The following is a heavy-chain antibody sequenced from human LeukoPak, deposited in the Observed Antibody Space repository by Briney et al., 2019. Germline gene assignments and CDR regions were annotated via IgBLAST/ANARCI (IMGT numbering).Heavy chain of an antibody. J-gene: IGHJ4*02. V-gene: IGHV3-30*03. CDR1: GFTFSSYG. CDR2: ISHDGSEK. Sequence: GGSLRLSCAASGFTFSSYGMHWVRQAPGKELEWVAVISHDGSEKYYVDSVKGRFTISRDNAKNSLYLQMNSLRAEDTAVYYCARVGYDILTGHLRYFDYWGQGTLVTVSS. CDR3: ARVGYDILTGHLRYFDY. D-gene: IGHD3-9*01.